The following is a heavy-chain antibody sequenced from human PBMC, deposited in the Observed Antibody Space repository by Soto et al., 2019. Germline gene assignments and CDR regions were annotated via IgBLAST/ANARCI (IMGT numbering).Heavy chain of an antibody. CDR1: GYTFTSYA. D-gene: IGHD2-21*01. J-gene: IGHJ2*01. V-gene: IGHV1-3*01. CDR3: ARVPGYSIGDL. Sequence: QVQLVQSGAEVKKPGASVKVSCKASGYTFTSYAMHWVRQAPGQRLEWMGWINASNGNTKYSQKFQGRVTITRDTSASTAYRELSSLRSEDTAVYYCARVPGYSIGDLWGRGTLVTVSS. CDR2: INASNGNT.